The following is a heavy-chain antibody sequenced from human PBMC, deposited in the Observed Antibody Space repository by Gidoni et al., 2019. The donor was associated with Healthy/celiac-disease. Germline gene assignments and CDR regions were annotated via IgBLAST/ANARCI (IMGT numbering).Heavy chain of an antibody. CDR1: GYTFTSYY. V-gene: IGHV1-46*01. D-gene: IGHD2-15*01. CDR3: ARGLMVVAATVYYGMDV. J-gene: IGHJ6*02. Sequence: QVQLVQSGAEVKQPGASVKVSCKASGYTFTSYYMHWVRQAPGQGLEWMGIINPSGGSTSYAQKFQGRVTMTRDTSTSTVYMELSSLRSEDTAVYYCARGLMVVAATVYYGMDVWGQGTTVTVSS. CDR2: INPSGGST.